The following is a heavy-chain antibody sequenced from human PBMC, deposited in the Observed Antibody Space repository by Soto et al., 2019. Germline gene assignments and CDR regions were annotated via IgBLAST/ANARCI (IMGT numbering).Heavy chain of an antibody. V-gene: IGHV2-5*02. J-gene: IGHJ4*01. Sequence: QITLKESGPPLVKPTQNLTLTCTSSGFSLSTSGVGVGWFRQPPGKAVEGLALIYWDDDKAYSPSLKSRLTITKDTSKHQVVLTMTNMDPVETATYYCAHRPWNGRYYFDYWGQGTLVTVSS. D-gene: IGHD1-1*01. CDR1: GFSLSTSGVG. CDR2: IYWDDDK. CDR3: AHRPWNGRYYFDY.